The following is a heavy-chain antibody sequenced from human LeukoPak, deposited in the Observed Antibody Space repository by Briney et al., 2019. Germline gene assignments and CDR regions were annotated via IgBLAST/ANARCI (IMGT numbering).Heavy chain of an antibody. CDR3: ARDRPRDSSSWYPYYYYYMDV. J-gene: IGHJ6*03. D-gene: IGHD6-13*01. CDR1: GRPLSSSRYD. V-gene: IGHV4-39*07. CDR2: IYYSGST. Sequence: SSDTLSLPCSVSGRPLSSSRYDWGWIPPPPGKGLEWVGSIYYSGSTYYNPSLKSRVTISVDTSKNQFSLKLSSVTAADTAVYYCARDRPRDSSSWYPYYYYYMDVWGKGTTVTVSS.